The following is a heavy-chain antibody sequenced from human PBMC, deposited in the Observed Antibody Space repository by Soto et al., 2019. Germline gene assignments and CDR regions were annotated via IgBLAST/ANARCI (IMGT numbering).Heavy chain of an antibody. CDR2: ISPYDDDT. D-gene: IGHD3-22*01. V-gene: IGHV1-18*01. CDR1: GYTFSSYG. Sequence: QAQLVQSGPEVKKPGASVKVSCKASGYTFSSYGISWVRQAPGQGLEWLGWISPYDDDTKYAQNLQGRVRMTTDTSTRTVYMDLRSLRSDDTAIYYCARGGYYDSSGSRNYNYYGMDVWGQGTTVTVSS. J-gene: IGHJ6*02. CDR3: ARGGYYDSSGSRNYNYYGMDV.